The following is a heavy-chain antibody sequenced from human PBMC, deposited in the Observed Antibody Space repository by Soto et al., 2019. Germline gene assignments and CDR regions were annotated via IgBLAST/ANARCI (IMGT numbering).Heavy chain of an antibody. Sequence: SETLSLTCTVSGGSLSSYYWTWIRQPPGKGLEWIGYVYYSGNTNYNPSLKSRVTISVDTSKNQFSLKLGSVTAADTAVYYCARHFSVDYFDYWGQGALVTVSS. CDR3: ARHFSVDYFDY. CDR2: VYYSGNT. CDR1: GGSLSSYY. J-gene: IGHJ4*02. V-gene: IGHV4-59*08.